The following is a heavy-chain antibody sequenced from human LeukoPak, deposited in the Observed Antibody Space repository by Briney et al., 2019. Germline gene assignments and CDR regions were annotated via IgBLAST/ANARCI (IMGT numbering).Heavy chain of an antibody. V-gene: IGHV3-21*01. Sequence: GGSLRLSCAASGFTFSSYSMNWVRQAPGKGLEWVSSISSSSSYIYYADSVKGRFTISRDNAKNSLYPQMNSLRAEDTAVYYCVRGNYEISGYFDYWGQGTLVTVSS. J-gene: IGHJ4*02. CDR1: GFTFSSYS. CDR3: VRGNYEISGYFDY. D-gene: IGHD3-22*01. CDR2: ISSSSSYI.